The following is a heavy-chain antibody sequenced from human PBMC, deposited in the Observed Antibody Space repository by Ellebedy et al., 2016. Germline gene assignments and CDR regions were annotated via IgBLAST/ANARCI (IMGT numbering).Heavy chain of an antibody. CDR1: GGSISTYY. V-gene: IGHV4-59*01. D-gene: IGHD3-9*01. CDR3: ARVDLSYDILTNYYYGMDV. J-gene: IGHJ6*02. CDR2: IYYSGST. Sequence: SETLSLTXTVSGGSISTYYWSWIRQPPGKGLEWIGYIYYSGSTNYNPSLRSRVTISVDTSKNQFSLKLSSVTAADTAVYYCARVDLSYDILTNYYYGMDVWGQGTTVTVSS.